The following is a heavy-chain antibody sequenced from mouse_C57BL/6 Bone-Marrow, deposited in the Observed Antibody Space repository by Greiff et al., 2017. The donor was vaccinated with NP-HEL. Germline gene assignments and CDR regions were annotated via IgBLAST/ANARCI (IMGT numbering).Heavy chain of an antibody. CDR3: ARAGTVLDYAMDY. CDR1: GYTFTSYW. D-gene: IGHD1-1*01. Sequence: QVQLQQPGAELVKPGASVKLSCKASGYTFTSYWMQWVKQRPGQGLEWIGEIDPSDSYTNYNQKFKGKATLTVATSSSTAYMQLSSLTSEDSAVYYCARAGTVLDYAMDYWGQGTSVTVSS. CDR2: IDPSDSYT. V-gene: IGHV1-50*01. J-gene: IGHJ4*01.